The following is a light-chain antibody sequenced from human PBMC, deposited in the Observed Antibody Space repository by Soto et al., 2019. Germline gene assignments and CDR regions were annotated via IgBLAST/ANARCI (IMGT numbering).Light chain of an antibody. CDR3: SAYIMSIITNV. V-gene: IGLV2-18*02. Sequence: QSALTQPPSVSGSPGQSVTISCSGSSIDVGSHKSVSWYKQAPGSSPKLIIFEVNTRPSGVPDRFSESKSGNTASLTISRLQHEDEAEYYCSAYIMSIITNVFGTGTKLTVL. J-gene: IGLJ1*01. CDR2: EVN. CDR1: SIDVGSHKS.